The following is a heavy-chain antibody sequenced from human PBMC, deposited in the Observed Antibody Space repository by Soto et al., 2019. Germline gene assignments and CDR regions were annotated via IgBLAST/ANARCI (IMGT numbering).Heavy chain of an antibody. CDR3: AGGYYYDSSGYYYHFDAFDI. CDR2: IIPIFGTA. D-gene: IGHD3-22*01. V-gene: IGHV1-69*06. J-gene: IGHJ3*02. Sequence: SVKVSCKASGGTFSSYAISWVRQAPGQGLEWMGGIIPIFGTANYAHKFQGRVTITADKSTSTAYMELSSLRSEDTAVYYCAGGYYYDSSGYYYHFDAFDIWGQGTMVTVSS. CDR1: GGTFSSYA.